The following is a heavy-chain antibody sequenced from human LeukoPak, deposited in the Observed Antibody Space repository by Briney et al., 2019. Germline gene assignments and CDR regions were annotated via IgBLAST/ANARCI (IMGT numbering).Heavy chain of an antibody. V-gene: IGHV3-30*04. CDR2: ISYDGSNK. Sequence: PGVSLRLSCAASGFTFSSYAMHWVRQAPGKGLEWVAVISYDGSNKYYADSVKGRFTISRDNAKKSLYLQMNSLRAEDTALYYCAKGVSTTWYYYMDVWGKGTTVTVSS. D-gene: IGHD5/OR15-5a*01. CDR1: GFTFSSYA. CDR3: AKGVSTTWYYYMDV. J-gene: IGHJ6*03.